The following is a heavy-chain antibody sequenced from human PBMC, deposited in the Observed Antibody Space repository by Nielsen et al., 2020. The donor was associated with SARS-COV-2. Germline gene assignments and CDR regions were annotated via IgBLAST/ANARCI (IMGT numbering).Heavy chain of an antibody. CDR1: GFTLSSHG. CDR3: ARDLTFGAYWFDP. D-gene: IGHD3/OR15-3a*01. V-gene: IGHV3-33*01. J-gene: IGHJ5*02. Sequence: GESLKISCEASGFTLSSHGMRWVRQPPGKGLEWVAHMWYHGGDENYADSVRGRFTISRDLSKNTVYLQMSSLRVEDTAVYYCARDLTFGAYWFDPWSQGTLVTVSS. CDR2: MWYHGGDE.